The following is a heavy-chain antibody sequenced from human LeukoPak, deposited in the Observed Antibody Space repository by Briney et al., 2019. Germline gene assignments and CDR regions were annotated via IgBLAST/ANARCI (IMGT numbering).Heavy chain of an antibody. D-gene: IGHD3-10*01. V-gene: IGHV3-74*01. Sequence: GGSLRLPCAASGFTFSSYWMHWVRQAPGKGLVWVSRINSDGSSTSYADSVKGRFTISRDNAKNTLYLQMNSLRAEDTAVYYCARGGSGSYYPIDYWGQGTLVTVSS. CDR3: ARGGSGSYYPIDY. J-gene: IGHJ4*02. CDR1: GFTFSSYW. CDR2: INSDGSST.